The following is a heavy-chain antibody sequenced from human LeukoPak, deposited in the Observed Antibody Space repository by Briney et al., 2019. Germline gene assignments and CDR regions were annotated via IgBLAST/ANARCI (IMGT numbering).Heavy chain of an antibody. Sequence: SETLSLTCTVSGGSISSYYWSWIRQPPGKGLEWIGYIYYSGSTNYNPSLKSRVTISVDTSKNQFSLKLSSVTAADTAAYYCARRNYWGQGTLVTVSS. V-gene: IGHV4-59*12. CDR1: GGSISSYY. CDR2: IYYSGST. J-gene: IGHJ4*02. CDR3: ARRNY.